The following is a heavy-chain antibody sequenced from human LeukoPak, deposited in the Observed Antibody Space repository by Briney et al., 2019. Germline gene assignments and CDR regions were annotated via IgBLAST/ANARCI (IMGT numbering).Heavy chain of an antibody. V-gene: IGHV4-59*01. J-gene: IGHJ6*02. D-gene: IGHD5-24*01. CDR3: ARAPRRDGYNYYYYGMDV. CDR1: GGSISSYY. Sequence: SETLSLTCTVSGGSISSYYWSWIRQPPGKGLEWIGYIYYSGSTNYNPSLKSRVTISVDTSKNQFSLKLSSVTAADTAVYYCARAPRRDGYNYYYYGMDVWGQGTTVTVSS. CDR2: IYYSGST.